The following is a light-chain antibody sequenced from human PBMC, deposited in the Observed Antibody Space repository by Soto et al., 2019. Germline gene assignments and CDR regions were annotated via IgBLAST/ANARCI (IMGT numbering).Light chain of an antibody. CDR2: GAS. Sequence: EIVLTQAAGALSVSPGERATLSCRASQSVSSKLAWYQQKPGQAPRHLFYGASTGATGIPARFSGSGSETEFTLSISSLQSEDFAVYYCQQYNNWPGTFGQGTKVDIK. J-gene: IGKJ1*01. CDR3: QQYNNWPGT. V-gene: IGKV3-15*01. CDR1: QSVSSK.